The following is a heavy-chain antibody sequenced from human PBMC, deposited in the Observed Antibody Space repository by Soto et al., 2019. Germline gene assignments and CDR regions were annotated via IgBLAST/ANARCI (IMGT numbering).Heavy chain of an antibody. CDR2: IIPIFGTA. V-gene: IGHV1-69*01. D-gene: IGHD2-2*01. Sequence: QVQLVQSGAEVKKPGSSVKVSCKASGGTFSSYAISWVRQAPGQGLEWMGGIIPIFGTANYAQKFQGRVTITADESTSTAYMELSSLRSEDTAVYYWARDLIVVVPAARYYYGMDVWGQGTTVTVSS. CDR3: ARDLIVVVPAARYYYGMDV. J-gene: IGHJ6*02. CDR1: GGTFSSYA.